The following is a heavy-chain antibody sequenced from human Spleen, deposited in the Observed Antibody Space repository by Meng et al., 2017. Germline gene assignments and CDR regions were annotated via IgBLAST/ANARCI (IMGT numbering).Heavy chain of an antibody. CDR1: GGSFSGYY. CDR2: INHSGST. Sequence: QVQLQQWGAGRLKPSETLSLPCAVYGGSFSGYYWSWIRQPPGKGLEWIGEINHSGSTNYNPSLKSRVTISVDTSKNQFSLKLSSVTAADTAVYYCASRRFLEWLRFGYWGQGTLVTVSS. D-gene: IGHD3-3*01. CDR3: ASRRFLEWLRFGY. J-gene: IGHJ4*02. V-gene: IGHV4-34*01.